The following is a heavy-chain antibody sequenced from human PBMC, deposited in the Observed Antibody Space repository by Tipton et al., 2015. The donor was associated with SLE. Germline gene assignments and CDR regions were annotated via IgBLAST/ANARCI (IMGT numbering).Heavy chain of an antibody. CDR2: VSGGGGSI. CDR1: GFTFNNYA. D-gene: IGHD3-10*01. V-gene: IGHV3-23*01. J-gene: IGHJ4*02. Sequence: SLRLSCAASGFTFNNYAMGWVRQAPGKGLGWVSSVSGGGGSIYYADSVKARFTISRDNSKNTLFLQMNSLRAEDTAVYYCAKKMVRGLIMPSPFDYWRQGTLVTVS. CDR3: AKKMVRGLIMPSPFDY.